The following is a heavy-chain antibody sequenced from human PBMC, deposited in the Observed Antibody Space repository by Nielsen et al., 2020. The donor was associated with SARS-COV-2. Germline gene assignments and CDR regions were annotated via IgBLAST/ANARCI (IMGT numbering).Heavy chain of an antibody. Sequence: SVKVSCKASGYTFTSYDINWVRQATGQGLEWMGWMNPNSGNTGYAQKFQGRVTMTEDTSTATAYMELSSLRSEDTAVYYCATGAAAGTQNWFDPWGQGTLVTVSS. D-gene: IGHD6-13*01. CDR1: GYTFTSYD. V-gene: IGHV1-8*01. CDR3: ATGAAAGTQNWFDP. J-gene: IGHJ5*02. CDR2: MNPNSGNT.